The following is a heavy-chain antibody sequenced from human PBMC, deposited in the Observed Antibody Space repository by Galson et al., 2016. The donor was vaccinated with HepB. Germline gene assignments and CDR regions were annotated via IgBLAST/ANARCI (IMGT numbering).Heavy chain of an antibody. V-gene: IGHV1-69*13. D-gene: IGHD4-23*01. Sequence: SVKVSCKASGGTFSTYAISWVRQAPGQELEWVGGIIAIFGTASYAQKFQGRVTITADESTRTAYMELSSLRSEDTAVYYCATYLVGRGGRGSWGQGTLVTVSS. J-gene: IGHJ5*02. CDR3: ATYLVGRGGRGS. CDR2: IIAIFGTA. CDR1: GGTFSTYA.